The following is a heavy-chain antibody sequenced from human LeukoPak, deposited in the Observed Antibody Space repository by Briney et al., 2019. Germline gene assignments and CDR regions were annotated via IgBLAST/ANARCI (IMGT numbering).Heavy chain of an antibody. Sequence: ASVKVSCKASGYTFTGYYMHWVRQAPGQGLEWMGWINPNSGGTNYAQKFQSRVTMTRDTSISTAYMELSRLRSDDTAVYYCARAVLLWFGELLGVDYWGQGTLVTVSS. CDR1: GYTFTGYY. CDR2: INPNSGGT. J-gene: IGHJ4*02. V-gene: IGHV1-2*02. D-gene: IGHD3-10*01. CDR3: ARAVLLWFGELLGVDY.